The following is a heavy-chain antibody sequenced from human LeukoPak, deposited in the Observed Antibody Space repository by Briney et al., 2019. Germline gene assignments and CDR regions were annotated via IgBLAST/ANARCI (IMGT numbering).Heavy chain of an antibody. CDR2: INPSGGST. Sequence: ASVKVSCKASGYTFTSYYMHWVRQAPGQGLEWMGIINPSGGSTSYAQKFQGRVTMTRDTSTSTGYMELSSLRSEDTAVYYCAREHTTVTLDYWGQGTLVTVSS. V-gene: IGHV1-46*01. D-gene: IGHD4-17*01. CDR1: GYTFTSYY. J-gene: IGHJ4*02. CDR3: AREHTTVTLDY.